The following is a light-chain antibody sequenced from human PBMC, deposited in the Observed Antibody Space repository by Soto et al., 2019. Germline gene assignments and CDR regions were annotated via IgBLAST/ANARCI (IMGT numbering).Light chain of an antibody. V-gene: IGLV2-14*01. CDR1: SSDVGAYNY. CDR3: SSYTSSNTPV. CDR2: EVS. Sequence: SALTQPASVSGSPGQSITISCTGTSSDVGAYNYVSWYQQHPGKAPKLMIFEVSDRPSGVSNRFSGSKSGNTASLTISGLQAEDEADYYCSSYTSSNTPVFGGGTKLTVL. J-gene: IGLJ3*02.